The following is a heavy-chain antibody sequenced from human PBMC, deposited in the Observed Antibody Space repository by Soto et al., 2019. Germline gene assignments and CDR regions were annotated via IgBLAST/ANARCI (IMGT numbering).Heavy chain of an antibody. CDR1: GFTFSSYA. CDR2: ISYDGSNK. CDR3: ARDDYGGLTNYDY. D-gene: IGHD4-17*01. Sequence: GGSLRLSCAASGFTFSSYAMHWVRQAPGKGLEWVAVISYDGSNKYYADSVKGRFTISRDNSKNTLYLQMNSLRAEDTAVYYCARDDYGGLTNYDYWGQGTLVTVSS. J-gene: IGHJ4*02. V-gene: IGHV3-30-3*01.